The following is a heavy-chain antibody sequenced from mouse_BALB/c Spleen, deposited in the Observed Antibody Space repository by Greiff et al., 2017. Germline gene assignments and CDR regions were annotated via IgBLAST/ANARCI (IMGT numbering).Heavy chain of an antibody. CDR3: ARYDYENFDY. CDR2: ISYDGSN. D-gene: IGHD2-4*01. V-gene: IGHV3-6*02. CDR1: GYSITSGYY. Sequence: ESGPGLVKPSQSLSLTCSVTGYSITSGYYWNWIRQFPGNKLEWMGYISYDGSNNYNPSLKNRISITRDTSKNQFFLKLNSVTTEDTATYYCARYDYENFDYWGQGTTLTVSS. J-gene: IGHJ2*01.